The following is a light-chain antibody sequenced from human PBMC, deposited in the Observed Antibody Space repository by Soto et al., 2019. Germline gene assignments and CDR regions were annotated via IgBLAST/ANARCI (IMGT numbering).Light chain of an antibody. CDR1: SSNIGAGYD. CDR2: GNT. J-gene: IGLJ2*01. V-gene: IGLV1-40*01. CDR3: LSFDSSLSVV. Sequence: QSVLTQPPSVSGAPGQRVTISCTGSSSNIGAGYDVHWYQQLPGRAPKLLIYGNTNRPSGVPDRFSGSKSGTSASLAITGRQAEYEADYYCLSFDSSLSVVFGGGTTLTVL.